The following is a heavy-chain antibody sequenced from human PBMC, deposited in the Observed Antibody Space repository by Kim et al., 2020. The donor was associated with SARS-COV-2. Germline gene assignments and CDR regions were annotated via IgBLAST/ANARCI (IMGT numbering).Heavy chain of an antibody. V-gene: IGHV4-39*01. CDR3: ARRRIGAAAGPFDY. CDR2: IYYSGST. D-gene: IGHD6-13*01. CDR1: GGSISSSSYY. J-gene: IGHJ4*02. Sequence: SETLSLTCTVSGGSISSSSYYWGWIRQPPGKGLEWIGSIYYSGSTYYNPSLKSRVTISVDTSKNQFSLKLSSVTAADTAVYYCARRRIGAAAGPFDYWGQGTLVTVSS.